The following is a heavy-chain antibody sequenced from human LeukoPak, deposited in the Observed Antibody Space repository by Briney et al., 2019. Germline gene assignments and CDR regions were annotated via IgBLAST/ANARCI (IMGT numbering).Heavy chain of an antibody. CDR3: AKMGSANFDY. V-gene: IGHV4-30-2*03. CDR1: GGSISSGGYS. D-gene: IGHD1-26*01. Sequence: SETLSLTCAVSGGSISSGGYSWSWIRQPPGKGLEWIGSIYYSGTTYYNPSLKSRVTISVDTSKNQFSLKLTSVTAADTAVYYCAKMGSANFDYWGQGTLVTVSS. CDR2: IYYSGTT. J-gene: IGHJ4*02.